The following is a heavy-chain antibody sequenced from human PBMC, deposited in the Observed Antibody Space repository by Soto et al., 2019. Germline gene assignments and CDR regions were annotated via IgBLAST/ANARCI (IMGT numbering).Heavy chain of an antibody. CDR2: IYWDDDK. V-gene: IGHV2-5*02. D-gene: IGHD3-10*01. Sequence: QITLKESGPTLVKPTQTLTLTCTFSGFSLSTSGVGVGWIRQPPGKALEWLALIYWDDDKRYSPSLKSRLTITKDTSKNQVVLTMTNMDPVDTATYYCAHSNAYYYGSGSAAEDAFDIWGQGTMVTVSS. CDR3: AHSNAYYYGSGSAAEDAFDI. J-gene: IGHJ3*02. CDR1: GFSLSTSGVG.